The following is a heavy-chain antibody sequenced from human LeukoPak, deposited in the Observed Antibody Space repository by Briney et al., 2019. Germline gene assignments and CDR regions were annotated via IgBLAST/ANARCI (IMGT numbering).Heavy chain of an antibody. Sequence: PGGSLRLSCAASGFTFSSYAMSWVRQAPGKGLEWVSAISGSGGSTYYADSVKGRFTISRDNSKNKLYLQMNSLRAEDTAVYYCAKIAPLLRYFDWLLGAFDIWGQGTMVTVSS. CDR3: AKIAPLLRYFDWLLGAFDI. V-gene: IGHV3-23*01. CDR2: ISGSGGST. CDR1: GFTFSSYA. J-gene: IGHJ3*02. D-gene: IGHD3-9*01.